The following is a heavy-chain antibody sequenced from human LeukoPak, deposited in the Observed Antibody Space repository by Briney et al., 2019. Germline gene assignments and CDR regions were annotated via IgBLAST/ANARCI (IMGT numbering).Heavy chain of an antibody. Sequence: ASVKVSCKASGYTFTGYYMHWVRQAPGQGLEWMGWINPNSGGTNYAQKFQGRVTMTRDTSISTAYMELSRLRSDDTAVYYCARDWDYSSSWSSWGQGTLVTVSS. CDR3: ARDWDYSSSWSS. V-gene: IGHV1-2*02. CDR1: GYTFTGYY. J-gene: IGHJ4*02. D-gene: IGHD6-6*01. CDR2: INPNSGGT.